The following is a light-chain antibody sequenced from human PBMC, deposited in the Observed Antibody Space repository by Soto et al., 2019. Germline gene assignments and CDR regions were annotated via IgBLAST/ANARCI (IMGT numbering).Light chain of an antibody. Sequence: AIQMTQSPSSLSASVGDRVTITCRASQAIRNDLNWYQQKPGKAPKVLIYAASSLHSGVPSRFSGSGSGTDFTRTISSLQPEDFATYYCLQNYNFPWTFGQGTKVEIE. CDR1: QAIRND. J-gene: IGKJ1*01. CDR2: AAS. CDR3: LQNYNFPWT. V-gene: IGKV1-6*01.